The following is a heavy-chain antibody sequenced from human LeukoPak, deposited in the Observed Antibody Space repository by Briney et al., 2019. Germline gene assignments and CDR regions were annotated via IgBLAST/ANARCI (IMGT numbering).Heavy chain of an antibody. Sequence: PSETLSLTCTVSGGSISSYYWSWIRQPPGKGLEWIGYIYYGGSTNYNPSLKSRVTISVDTSKNQFSLKLSSVTAADTAVYYCARDQGSPYYGMDVWGQGTTVTVSS. CDR2: IYYGGST. D-gene: IGHD6-13*01. CDR1: GGSISSYY. CDR3: ARDQGSPYYGMDV. V-gene: IGHV4-59*01. J-gene: IGHJ6*02.